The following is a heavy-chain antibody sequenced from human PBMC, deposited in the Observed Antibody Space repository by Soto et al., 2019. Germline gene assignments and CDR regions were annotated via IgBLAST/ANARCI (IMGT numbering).Heavy chain of an antibody. J-gene: IGHJ6*02. Sequence: PSETLSLTCTVSGGSISSYYWSWIRQPPGKGLEWIGYIYYSGSTNYNPSLKSRVTISVDTSKNQFSLKLSSVTAADTAVYYCARDVRSIASAIVGGMDVWGQATTVTVSS. CDR3: ARDVRSIASAIVGGMDV. CDR2: IYYSGST. V-gene: IGHV4-59*01. D-gene: IGHD6-13*01. CDR1: GGSISSYY.